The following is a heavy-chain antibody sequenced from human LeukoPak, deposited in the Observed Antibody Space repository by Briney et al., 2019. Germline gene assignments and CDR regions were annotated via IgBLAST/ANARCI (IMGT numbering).Heavy chain of an antibody. V-gene: IGHV5-10-1*01. D-gene: IGHD2-2*01. CDR2: IDPSDSYT. CDR1: GYSFTSYW. Sequence: GESLKISCKGSGYSFTSYWISWVRQMPGKGLEWMGRIDPSDSYTNYSPSFQGHVTISADKSISTAYLQWSSLKASDTAMYYCARRTRDCSSPSCHYYYYGMDVWGQGTTVTVSS. J-gene: IGHJ6*02. CDR3: ARRTRDCSSPSCHYYYYGMDV.